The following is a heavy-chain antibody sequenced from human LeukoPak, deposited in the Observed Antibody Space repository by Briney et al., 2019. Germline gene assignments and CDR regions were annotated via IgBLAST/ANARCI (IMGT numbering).Heavy chain of an antibody. D-gene: IGHD6-6*01. J-gene: IGHJ5*02. V-gene: IGHV1-69*05. CDR3: ARDLAGRPGLDWFDP. CDR2: IIPIFGTA. CDR1: GGTFSSYA. Sequence: ASVKVSCKASGGTFSSYAISWVRQAPGQGLEWMGGIIPIFGTANYAQKFQGRVTITTDESTSTAYMELSSLRSEDTAVYYCARDLAGRPGLDWFDPWGQGTLVTVSS.